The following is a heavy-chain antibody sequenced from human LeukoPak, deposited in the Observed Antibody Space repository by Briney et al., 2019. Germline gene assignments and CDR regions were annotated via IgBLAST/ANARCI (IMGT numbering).Heavy chain of an antibody. J-gene: IGHJ4*02. CDR1: GGSFSGYY. CDR2: INHSGST. Sequence: SETLSLTCAVYGGSFSGYYWSWIRQPPGKGLEWIGEINHSGSTNYNPSLKSRVTISVDTSKNQFSLKLSSVTAADTAVYYCARCRGIGFDYWGQGTLVTVSS. V-gene: IGHV4-34*01. CDR3: ARCRGIGFDY. D-gene: IGHD1-14*01.